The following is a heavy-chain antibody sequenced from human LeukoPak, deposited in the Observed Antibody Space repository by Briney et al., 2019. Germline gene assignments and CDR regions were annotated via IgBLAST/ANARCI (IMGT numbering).Heavy chain of an antibody. CDR3: QIMITFGGVIVSDY. Sequence: PGGSLRLSCAASGVTFSNAWMSWVRQAPGKGLEWVGRIKSKTDGRTTDYAAPVKGRFTISRDDSKNTLYLQMNSLKTEDTAVYYCQIMITFGGVIVSDYWGQGTLVTVSS. CDR1: GVTFSNAW. J-gene: IGHJ4*02. D-gene: IGHD3-16*02. V-gene: IGHV3-15*01. CDR2: IKSKTDGRTT.